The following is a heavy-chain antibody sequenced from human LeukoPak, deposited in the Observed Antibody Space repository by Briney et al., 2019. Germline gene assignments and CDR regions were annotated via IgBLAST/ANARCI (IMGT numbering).Heavy chain of an antibody. Sequence: GGSLRLSCAASGFTFDDYAMHWVRQAPGKGLEWVSLISWDGGSTYYADSVKGRFTISRDNSKNSLYLQMNSLRADDTALYYCAKDGLFGVVTPYYYYYMDVWGKGTTVTVSS. J-gene: IGHJ6*03. CDR3: AKDGLFGVVTPYYYYYMDV. V-gene: IGHV3-43D*04. CDR2: ISWDGGST. D-gene: IGHD3-3*01. CDR1: GFTFDDYA.